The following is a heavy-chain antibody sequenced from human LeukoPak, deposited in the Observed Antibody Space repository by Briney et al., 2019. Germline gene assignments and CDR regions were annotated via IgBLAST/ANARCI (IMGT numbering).Heavy chain of an antibody. D-gene: IGHD5-18*01. Sequence: AGGSLRLSCAASGFTFSSYGMHWVRQAPGKGLEWVAVISYDGSNKYYADSVKGRFTISRDNSKNTLYLQMNSLRAEDTAVYYCARAGRVGGYSYGYLSGYWGQGTLVTVSS. CDR3: ARAGRVGGYSYGYLSGY. J-gene: IGHJ4*02. CDR1: GFTFSSYG. CDR2: ISYDGSNK. V-gene: IGHV3-30*03.